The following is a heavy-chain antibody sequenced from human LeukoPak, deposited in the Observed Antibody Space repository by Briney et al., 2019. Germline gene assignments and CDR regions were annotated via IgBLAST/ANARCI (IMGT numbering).Heavy chain of an antibody. D-gene: IGHD1-26*01. J-gene: IGHJ4*02. CDR2: ISISSSYI. CDR3: ARNAIRQGGSYHFDY. CDR1: GFTFTTYS. Sequence: GGSLRLSCVASGFTFTTYSISWVRQAPGKGLEWASSISISSSYIYYADAVKGRFTISRDNAKNSLYLQMNSLRPGDTAVYYCARNAIRQGGSYHFDYWGQGALVTVSS. V-gene: IGHV3-21*01.